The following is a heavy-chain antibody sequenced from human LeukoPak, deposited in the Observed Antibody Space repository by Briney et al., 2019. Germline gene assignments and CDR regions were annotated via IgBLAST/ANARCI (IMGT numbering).Heavy chain of an antibody. CDR2: IYHSGST. J-gene: IGHJ4*02. D-gene: IGHD6-19*01. CDR1: GGSISSGGYY. Sequence: SETLSLTCTVPGGSISSGGYYWSWIRQPPGKGLEWIGYIYHSGSTYYNPSLKSRVTISVDTSKNQFSLKLSSVTAADTAVYYCARDQGSGWYDYWGQGTLVTVSS. CDR3: ARDQGSGWYDY. V-gene: IGHV4-30-2*01.